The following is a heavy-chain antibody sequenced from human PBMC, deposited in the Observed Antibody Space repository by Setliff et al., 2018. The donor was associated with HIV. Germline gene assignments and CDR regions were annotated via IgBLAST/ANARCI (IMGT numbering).Heavy chain of an antibody. Sequence: PSETLSLTCTVPGASISSSCYYWCWIRQPPSKGLEWIGSIYYSGSTYYNPSLKSRVTISVDTSKNQFSLKLSSVTAADTAVYYCARTGISAAGPLRRWGDYDYMDGWGKGTTVTISS. V-gene: IGHV4-39*01. CDR1: GASISSSCYY. CDR3: ARTGISAAGPLRRWGDYDYMDG. CDR2: IYYSGST. J-gene: IGHJ6*03. D-gene: IGHD6-13*01.